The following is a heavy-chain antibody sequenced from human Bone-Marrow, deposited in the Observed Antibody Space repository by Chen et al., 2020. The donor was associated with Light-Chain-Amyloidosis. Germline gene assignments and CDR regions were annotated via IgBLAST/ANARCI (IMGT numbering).Heavy chain of an antibody. CDR3: AKDISYDDILPDYPADAFDI. D-gene: IGHD3-9*01. J-gene: IGHJ3*02. CDR2: IGGGGGSR. Sequence: EVQLVESGGGLVQPGGSLRLSCAASGFSFSSYAMSWVRPAPGKGLGWVSGIGGGGGSRYYADSVKGRLTISRDNSKNTLYLQMNSLRAEDTAVYYCAKDISYDDILPDYPADAFDIWGQGTMVTVSS. CDR1: GFSFSSYA. V-gene: IGHV3-23*04.